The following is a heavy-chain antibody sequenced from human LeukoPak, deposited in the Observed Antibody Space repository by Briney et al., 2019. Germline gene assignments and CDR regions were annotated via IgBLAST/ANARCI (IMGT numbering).Heavy chain of an antibody. V-gene: IGHV4-34*01. CDR2: INHSGST. CDR3: ARASYDFWSGHFDY. Sequence: SETLSLTCAVYGGSFSGYYWSWIRQPPGKGLEWIGEINHSGSTNYNPSLKSRVTISVDTSKNQFSLKLSSVTAADMAVYYCARASYDFWSGHFDYWGQGTLVTVSS. J-gene: IGHJ4*02. CDR1: GGSFSGYY. D-gene: IGHD3-3*01.